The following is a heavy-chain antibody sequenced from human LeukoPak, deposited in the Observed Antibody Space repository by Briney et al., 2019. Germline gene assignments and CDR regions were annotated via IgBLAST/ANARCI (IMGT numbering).Heavy chain of an antibody. D-gene: IGHD6-13*01. J-gene: IGHJ6*02. CDR1: GGSFSGDN. CDR3: ARGHGMVRYHYYHGMDV. Sequence: PSEALSLSCADSGGSFSGDNRSRVRQPPGKGLEWIGEINHSVSTNYNPSLKRRVTTSVDKSTNQSSMKMSSVTGADTAVYYCARGHGMVRYHYYHGMDVWGQGTTVTVSS. CDR2: INHSVST. V-gene: IGHV4-34*01.